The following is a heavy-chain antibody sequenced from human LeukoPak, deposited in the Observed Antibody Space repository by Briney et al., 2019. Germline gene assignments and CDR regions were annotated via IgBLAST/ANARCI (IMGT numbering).Heavy chain of an antibody. D-gene: IGHD3-16*01. V-gene: IGHV3-30*02. CDR2: IEYHGSKQ. J-gene: IGHJ4*02. Sequence: GGSLRLSCVASGFTFSSNNMHWVRQAPGKGLEWVAFIEYHGSKQYYGESVKGRFTISRDNSKNMIFLQMNGLRGDDTAIYYCAKDWNWGWDHRGQGTLVTVSS. CDR3: AKDWNWGWDH. CDR1: GFTFSSNN.